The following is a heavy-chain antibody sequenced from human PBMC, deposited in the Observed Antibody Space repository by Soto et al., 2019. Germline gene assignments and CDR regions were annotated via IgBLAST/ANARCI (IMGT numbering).Heavy chain of an antibody. CDR2: ISSSSSYI. J-gene: IGHJ4*02. CDR3: ARAAAGGGLYFDY. Sequence: GGSLRLSCAASGFTFSSYSMNWVRQTPGKGLEWVSSISSSSSYIYYADSVKGRFTISRDNAKNSLYLQMNSLRAEDTAVYYCARAAAGGGLYFDYWGQGTLVTVSS. D-gene: IGHD6-13*01. V-gene: IGHV3-21*01. CDR1: GFTFSSYS.